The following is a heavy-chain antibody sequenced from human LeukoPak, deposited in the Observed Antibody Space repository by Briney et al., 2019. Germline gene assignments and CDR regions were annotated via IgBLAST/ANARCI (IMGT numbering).Heavy chain of an antibody. D-gene: IGHD1-1*01. CDR2: ISSSSSTI. J-gene: IGHJ4*02. V-gene: IGHV3-48*01. CDR3: VKRWTGTTIGQQDY. CDR1: GFTFSSYS. Sequence: GGSLRLSCAASGFTFSSYSMNWVRQAPGKGLEWVSYISSSSSTIYYADSVKGRFTISRDNAKNSLYLQMNSLRAEDTAVYYCVKRWTGTTIGQQDYWGQGTLVTVSS.